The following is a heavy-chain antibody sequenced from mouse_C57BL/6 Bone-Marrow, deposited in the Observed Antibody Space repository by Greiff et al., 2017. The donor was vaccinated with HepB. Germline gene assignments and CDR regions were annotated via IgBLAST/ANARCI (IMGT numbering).Heavy chain of an antibody. V-gene: IGHV6-3*01. J-gene: IGHJ2*01. CDR1: RFTFSNYW. CDR3: TGNDGYPDY. CDR2: IRLKSDNYAT. Sequence: EVKVEESGGGLVQPGGSMKLSCVASRFTFSNYWMNWVRQSPEKGLEWVAQIRLKSDNYATHYAESVKGSFTISRDDSKSSVYLQMNNLRAEDTGIYYCTGNDGYPDYWGQGTTLTVSS. D-gene: IGHD2-3*01.